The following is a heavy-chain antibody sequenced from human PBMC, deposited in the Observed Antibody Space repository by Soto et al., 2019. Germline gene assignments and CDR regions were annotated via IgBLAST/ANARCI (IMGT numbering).Heavy chain of an antibody. CDR1: GESFSGYY. D-gene: IGHD5-12*01. V-gene: IGHV4-34*01. CDR2: ISHWGST. CDR3: ASHRYGGYDFDF. Sequence: QEQLQQWGAGLLKPSETLSLTCAVFGESFSGYYWSWIRQPPGKGLEWIGEISHWGSTNYNPSLLSRVTISVDASERHFFLRLGSVTAADTAVYDGASHRYGGYDFDFWGQGTLVIVSS. J-gene: IGHJ4*02.